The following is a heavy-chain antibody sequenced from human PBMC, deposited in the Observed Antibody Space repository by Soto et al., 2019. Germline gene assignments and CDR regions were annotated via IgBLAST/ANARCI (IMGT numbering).Heavy chain of an antibody. CDR2: IDTSGTT. V-gene: IGHV4-4*07. Sequence: SETLSLTYTVSGGYLSSYYCSWIRQSAGKGLEWIGRIDTSGTTNYNPSLKSRVTMSVDASKNQFSLNLSSVTAADTAVYYCASFLTYYYDSSGPDYYYYGMDVWGQGTTVTVSS. D-gene: IGHD3-22*01. CDR3: ASFLTYYYDSSGPDYYYYGMDV. CDR1: GGYLSSYY. J-gene: IGHJ6*02.